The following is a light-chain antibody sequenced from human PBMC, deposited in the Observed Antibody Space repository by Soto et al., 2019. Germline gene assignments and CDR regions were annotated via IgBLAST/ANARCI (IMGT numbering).Light chain of an antibody. V-gene: IGKV3-20*01. J-gene: IGKJ1*01. CDR1: QKISSTV. CDR3: QQCGGSPT. CDR2: GAS. Sequence: DIVMTQSPDTLSVSPGEIASLSFRASQKISSTVLAWYQQKPGQAPRLLIYGASSRTTGIPDRFSGSGSGTDFTLTISRLEPEDFAMYYCQQCGGSPTFGQGTKVDIK.